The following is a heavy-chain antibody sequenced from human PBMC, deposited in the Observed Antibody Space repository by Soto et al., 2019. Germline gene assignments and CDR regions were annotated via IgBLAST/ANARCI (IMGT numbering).Heavy chain of an antibody. CDR3: ARGFSAGKGSTPDF. Sequence: GGSLRLSCAASGFTFSSFAMSWVRQAPGEGLDWVSAISGSGGSTYSADSVKGRFTISRDNSKNTLYLQMSSLRAEDTAVYYCARGFSAGKGSTPDFWGQGSLVTVSS. J-gene: IGHJ4*02. D-gene: IGHD6-13*01. V-gene: IGHV3-23*01. CDR1: GFTFSSFA. CDR2: ISGSGGST.